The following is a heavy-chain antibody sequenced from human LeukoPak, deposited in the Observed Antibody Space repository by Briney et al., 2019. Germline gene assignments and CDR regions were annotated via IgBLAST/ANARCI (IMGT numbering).Heavy chain of an antibody. D-gene: IGHD6-19*01. J-gene: IGHJ4*02. CDR3: ARRGSGWDTWDY. CDR1: GYTFTSYD. CDR2: MNPNSGNT. Sequence: ASVKVSCKASGYTFTSYDINWVRQATGQGLEWMGWMNPNSGNTGYAQKFQGRVTMTRNTSISTAYMELSSLRSEDTAVYYCARRGSGWDTWDYWGQGTLVTVSS. V-gene: IGHV1-8*01.